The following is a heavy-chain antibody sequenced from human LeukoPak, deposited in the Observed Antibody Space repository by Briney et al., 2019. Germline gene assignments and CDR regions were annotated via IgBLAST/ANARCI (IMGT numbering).Heavy chain of an antibody. J-gene: IGHJ5*02. CDR2: IIPIFGTA. CDR3: ARSSSSWGRNWFDP. D-gene: IGHD6-13*01. CDR1: GGTFSSYA. V-gene: IGHV1-69*05. Sequence: SVTVSCKASGGTFSSYAISWVRQAPGQGLEWMGGIIPIFGTANYAQKFQGRVTITTDESTSTAYMELSSLRSEDTAVYYCARSSSSWGRNWFDPWGQGTLVTVSS.